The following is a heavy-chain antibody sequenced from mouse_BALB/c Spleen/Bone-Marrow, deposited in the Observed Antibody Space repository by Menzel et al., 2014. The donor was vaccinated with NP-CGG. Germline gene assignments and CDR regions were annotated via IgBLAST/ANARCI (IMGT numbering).Heavy chain of an antibody. CDR2: IDPENGDT. D-gene: IGHD2-1*01. J-gene: IGHJ4*01. CDR3: SDGNFYALDY. CDR1: GFNIKDYY. Sequence: EVMLAESGAELVRSGASVKLSCTASGFNIKDYYIHWVKQRPEQGLEWIGWIDPENGDTEYAPKFQGKATMTADTSSNTAYLQLSSLTSVDTAVYYCSDGNFYALDYWGQGTSVTVSS. V-gene: IGHV14-4*02.